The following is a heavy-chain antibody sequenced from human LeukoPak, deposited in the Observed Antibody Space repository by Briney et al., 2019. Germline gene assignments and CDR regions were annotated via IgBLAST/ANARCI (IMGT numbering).Heavy chain of an antibody. Sequence: SETLSLTCAVYGGSFSGYYWSWIRQPPGKGLEWIGEINHSGSTNYNPPLKSRVTISVDTSQNQFSLKLNSVTAADTAVFYCARGRRGFGYGMDVWGQGTTVTVS. CDR3: ARGRRGFGYGMDV. J-gene: IGHJ6*02. V-gene: IGHV4-34*01. CDR1: GGSFSGYY. CDR2: INHSGST. D-gene: IGHD3-10*01.